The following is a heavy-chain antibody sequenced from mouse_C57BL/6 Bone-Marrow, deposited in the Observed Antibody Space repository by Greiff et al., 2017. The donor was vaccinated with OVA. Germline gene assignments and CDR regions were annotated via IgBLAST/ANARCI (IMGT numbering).Heavy chain of an antibody. CDR1: GFTFSDYG. V-gene: IGHV5-15*01. Sequence: EVKLVESGGGLVQPGGSLKLSCAASGFTFSDYGMAWVRQAPRKGPEWVAFISNLAYSIYYADTVTGRFTISRENAKNTLYLEMSSLRSEDTAMYYCARHGNLAWFAYWGQGTLVTVSA. CDR3: ARHGNLAWFAY. J-gene: IGHJ3*01. D-gene: IGHD2-1*01. CDR2: ISNLAYSI.